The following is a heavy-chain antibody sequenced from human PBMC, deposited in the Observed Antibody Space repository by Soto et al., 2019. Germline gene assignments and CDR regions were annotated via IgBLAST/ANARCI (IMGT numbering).Heavy chain of an antibody. CDR2: IKQDGSEK. CDR3: ARGGLLWFGEILYAFDI. Sequence: LRLSCAASGFTFSSYWMSWVRQAPGKGLEWVANIKQDGSEKYYVDSVKGRFTISRDNAKNSLYLQMNSLRAEDTAVYYCARGGLLWFGEILYAFDIWGQGTMVTVS. J-gene: IGHJ3*02. CDR1: GFTFSSYW. V-gene: IGHV3-7*01. D-gene: IGHD3-10*01.